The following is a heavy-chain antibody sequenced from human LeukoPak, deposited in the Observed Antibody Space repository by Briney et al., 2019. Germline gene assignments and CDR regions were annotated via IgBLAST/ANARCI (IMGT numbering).Heavy chain of an antibody. CDR2: ISWNSGSI. Sequence: GRSLRLSCAASGFTFDDYAMHWVRQAPGKGLEWVSGISWNSGSIGYADSVKGRFTISRDNAKNSLYLQMNSLRAEDTALYYCAKETVTTSNAFDIWGQGPMVTVSS. J-gene: IGHJ3*02. CDR1: GFTFDDYA. V-gene: IGHV3-9*01. D-gene: IGHD4-17*01. CDR3: AKETVTTSNAFDI.